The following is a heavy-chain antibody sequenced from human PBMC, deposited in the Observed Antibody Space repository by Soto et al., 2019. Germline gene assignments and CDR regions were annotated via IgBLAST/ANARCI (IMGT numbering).Heavy chain of an antibody. V-gene: IGHV3-33*01. CDR3: ARDGTHPYWGIAARPSYYYGMDV. CDR1: GFTFSSYG. D-gene: IGHD6-6*01. Sequence: PGGSLRLSCAASGFTFSSYGMHWVRQAPGKGLEWVAVIWYDGSNKYYADSVKGRFTISRDNSKNTLYLQMNSLRAGDTAVYYCARDGTHPYWGIAARPSYYYGMDVWGQGTTVTVSS. CDR2: IWYDGSNK. J-gene: IGHJ6*02.